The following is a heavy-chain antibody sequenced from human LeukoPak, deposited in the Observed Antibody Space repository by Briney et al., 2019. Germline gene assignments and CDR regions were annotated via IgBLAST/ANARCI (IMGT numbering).Heavy chain of an antibody. J-gene: IGHJ3*02. CDR1: GGSISSGGYY. D-gene: IGHD2-2*01. Sequence: SSETLSLTCTVSGGSISSGGYYRSWIRQHPGKGLEWIGYIYYSGSTYYNPSLKSRVTISVDTSKNQFSLKLSSVTAADTAVYYCARDPRGYCSSTSCYGSAFDIWGQGTMVTVSS. V-gene: IGHV4-31*03. CDR3: ARDPRGYCSSTSCYGSAFDI. CDR2: IYYSGST.